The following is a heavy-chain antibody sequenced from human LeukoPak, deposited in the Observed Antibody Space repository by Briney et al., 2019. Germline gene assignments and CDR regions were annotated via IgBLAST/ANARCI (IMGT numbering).Heavy chain of an antibody. J-gene: IGHJ4*02. Sequence: ASVKVSCKVSGYTLTELSMHWVRQAPGKGLEWMGGFDPEDGETIYAQKFQGRVTMTGDTSTDTAYMELSSLRSEDTAVYYCATWSLGYYYDYWGQGTLVTVSS. CDR1: GYTLTELS. D-gene: IGHD3-16*01. CDR2: FDPEDGET. V-gene: IGHV1-24*01. CDR3: ATWSLGYYYDY.